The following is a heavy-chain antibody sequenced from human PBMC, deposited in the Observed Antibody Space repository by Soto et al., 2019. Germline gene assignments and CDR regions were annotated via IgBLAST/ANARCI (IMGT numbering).Heavy chain of an antibody. Sequence: PGGSLRLSCVASGFSFSEYTMSWVRQAPGKGLDWVSTISTSSSNIFYVASVKGRFTVSRDNAKNTLYLQMTNLRAEDTAIYYCVSDGDVCSGSDCFRHFKHWGRGTRVTVSS. D-gene: IGHD5-12*01. J-gene: IGHJ1*01. CDR1: GFSFSEYT. V-gene: IGHV3-21*04. CDR2: ISTSSSNI. CDR3: VSDGDVCSGSDCFRHFKH.